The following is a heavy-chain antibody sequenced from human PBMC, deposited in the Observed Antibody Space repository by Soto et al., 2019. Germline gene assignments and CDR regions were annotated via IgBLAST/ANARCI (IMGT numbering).Heavy chain of an antibody. CDR3: AHSLTLGYDYYGMDV. Sequence: QITLKESGPTLVKPTQTLTLTCTFSGFSLSNSGVGVGRIRQPPGKALEWLALIYWDEDKRYRPSLKSSLTSTKDTSKRHVVHTMTNMDPVDTATYYCAHSLTLGYDYYGMDVWGQGTTVAVSS. J-gene: IGHJ6*02. CDR1: GFSLSNSGVG. V-gene: IGHV2-5*02. CDR2: IYWDEDK. D-gene: IGHD3-10*01.